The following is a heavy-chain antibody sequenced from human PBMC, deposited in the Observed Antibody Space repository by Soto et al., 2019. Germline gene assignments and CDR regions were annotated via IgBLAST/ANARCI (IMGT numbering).Heavy chain of an antibody. Sequence: EVQLVESGGGLVQPGGSLRLSCAASGFTFSTYSMSWVRQAPGTGLEWVSYISSISNTIYYADSVKGRFTISRDNAKNSLYLHMNSLSAEDTAVYYCARDRGCSGGICYRDLGYWGQGTLVTVSS. D-gene: IGHD2-15*01. J-gene: IGHJ4*02. CDR3: ARDRGCSGGICYRDLGY. CDR1: GFTFSTYS. V-gene: IGHV3-48*01. CDR2: ISSISNTI.